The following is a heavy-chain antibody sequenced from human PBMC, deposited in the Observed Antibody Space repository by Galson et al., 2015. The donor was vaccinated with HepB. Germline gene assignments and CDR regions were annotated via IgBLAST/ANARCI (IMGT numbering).Heavy chain of an antibody. CDR1: GFTFSSYA. V-gene: IGHV3-30*04. CDR2: ISYDGSNK. D-gene: IGHD6-13*01. Sequence: SLRLSCAASGFTFSSYAMHWVRQAPGKGLEWVAVISYDGSNKYYADSVKGRFTISRDNSKNTLYLQMNSLRAEDTAVYYCARGGDYSSSWYDWYFDLWGRGTLVTVSS. CDR3: ARGGDYSSSWYDWYFDL. J-gene: IGHJ2*01.